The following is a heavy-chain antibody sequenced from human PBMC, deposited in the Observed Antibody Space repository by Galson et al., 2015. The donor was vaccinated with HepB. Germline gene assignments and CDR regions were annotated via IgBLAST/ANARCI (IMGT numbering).Heavy chain of an antibody. D-gene: IGHD1-26*01. J-gene: IGHJ6*02. CDR1: GYTFTSYD. V-gene: IGHV1-8*01. Sequence: SVKVSCKASGYTFTSYDINWVRQATGQGLEWVGWMNPNSGDTGYAQKFQGRVTMTRNTSISTAYMELSSLRSEDTAVYYCARDGEWERTYYYYYGMDVWGQGTTVTVSS. CDR2: MNPNSGDT. CDR3: ARDGEWERTYYYYYGMDV.